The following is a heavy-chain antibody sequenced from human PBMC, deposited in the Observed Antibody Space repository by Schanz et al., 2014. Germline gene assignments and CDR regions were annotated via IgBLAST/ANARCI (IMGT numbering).Heavy chain of an antibody. Sequence: EVHLVESGGGLVKRGGSLRLSCAASGFTISSYSMNWVRQAPGKGLEWLSYIATSSSTRHYADSVKGRVTISRDNAKISLYLQMNSLRVEDTAVYYCARDTSYGMDVWGQGTTVTVSS. V-gene: IGHV3-21*01. CDR1: GFTISSYS. CDR3: ARDTSYGMDV. J-gene: IGHJ6*02. CDR2: IATSSSTR.